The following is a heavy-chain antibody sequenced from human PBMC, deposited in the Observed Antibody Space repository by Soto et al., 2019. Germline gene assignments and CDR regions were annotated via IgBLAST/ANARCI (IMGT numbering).Heavy chain of an antibody. D-gene: IGHD5-12*01. V-gene: IGHV1-46*01. CDR3: ARGGYSGYEGAGDDAFDI. CDR2: INPSGGST. J-gene: IGHJ3*02. Sequence: GASVKVSCKASRYTFTNFYIHWLRQAPGQGLEWMGIINPSGGSTTYPQKFQGRVTMTRDTSISTAYMELSRLRSDDTAVYYCARGGYSGYEGAGDDAFDIWGQGTMVTVSS. CDR1: RYTFTNFY.